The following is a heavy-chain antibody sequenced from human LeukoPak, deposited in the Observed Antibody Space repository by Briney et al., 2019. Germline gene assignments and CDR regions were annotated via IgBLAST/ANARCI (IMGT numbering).Heavy chain of an antibody. J-gene: IGHJ4*02. CDR2: ISNNGGAA. D-gene: IGHD3-10*01. CDR1: GFTFRSYA. Sequence: GGSLRLSCAASGFTFRSYAMRWVRQAPGKGLEWVSGISNNGGAAYYADSVGGRFTISRDNSKNTLYLQMNSLRAGDTAIYYCAKVFGTDYFDYWGQGTLVTVSS. V-gene: IGHV3-23*01. CDR3: AKVFGTDYFDY.